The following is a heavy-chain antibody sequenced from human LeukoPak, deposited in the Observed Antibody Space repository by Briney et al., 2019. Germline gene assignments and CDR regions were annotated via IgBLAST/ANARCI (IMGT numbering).Heavy chain of an antibody. CDR1: GFTFTSSA. V-gene: IGHV1-58*02. D-gene: IGHD2-15*01. Sequence: SVKVSCKASGFTFTSSAMQWVRQARGQRLEWIGWIVVGSGNTNYAQKFQERVTITRDMSTSTAYMELSSLRSEDTAVYYCARVVPNQGGFDPWGQGTLVTVSS. J-gene: IGHJ5*02. CDR2: IVVGSGNT. CDR3: ARVVPNQGGFDP.